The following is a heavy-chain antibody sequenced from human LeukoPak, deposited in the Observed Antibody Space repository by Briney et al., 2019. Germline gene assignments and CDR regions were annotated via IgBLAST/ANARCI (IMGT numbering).Heavy chain of an antibody. J-gene: IGHJ5*02. D-gene: IGHD3-10*01. CDR1: GGTFSSYA. CDR3: ARVGVPYGSGGGWFDP. Sequence: SVKVSCKASGGTFSSYAISWVRQAPGQGLKWMGGIIPIFGTANYAQKFQGRVTITADESTSTAYMELSSLRSEDTAVYYCARVGVPYGSGGGWFDPWGQGALVTVSS. CDR2: IIPIFGTA. V-gene: IGHV1-69*13.